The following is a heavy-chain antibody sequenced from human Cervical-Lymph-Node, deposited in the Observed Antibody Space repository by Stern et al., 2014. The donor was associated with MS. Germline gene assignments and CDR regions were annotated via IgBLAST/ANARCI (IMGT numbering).Heavy chain of an antibody. V-gene: IGHV3-7*01. D-gene: IGHD2/OR15-2a*01. CDR1: GFSFGTSW. J-gene: IGHJ4*02. Sequence: VQLXXXGGGLVQPGGSLRLSCVASGFSFGTSWMSWVRQPPGRGLEWVANRRQDGYDNFYVDSVKGRFTISRDNARNSLYLQVNSLTVADTAVYYCARDRRAFLDYWGQGTHVAVSS. CDR3: ARDRRAFLDY. CDR2: RRQDGYDN.